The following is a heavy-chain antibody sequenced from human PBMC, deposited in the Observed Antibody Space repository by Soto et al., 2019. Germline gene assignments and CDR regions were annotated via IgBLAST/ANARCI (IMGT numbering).Heavy chain of an antibody. CDR1: GYSFTRYG. CDR3: AMVDVYVTPTPEDV. J-gene: IGHJ6*02. D-gene: IGHD3-16*01. V-gene: IGHV1-18*01. CDR2: INTYNCNT. Sequence: QVQLVQSRAEVKNPGASVKVSCKASGYSFTRYGIAWARQAPGQGLEWMGWINTYNCNTNYAQNLQGRVTLTTDTSTIMAYMELTSLRSNDTAIYYCAMVDVYVTPTPEDVWGQGTMVIASS.